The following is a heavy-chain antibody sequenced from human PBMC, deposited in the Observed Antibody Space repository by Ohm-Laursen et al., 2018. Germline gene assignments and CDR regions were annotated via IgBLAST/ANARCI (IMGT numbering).Heavy chain of an antibody. Sequence: SDTLSPTCSVYGGSFSGYYRSWIRQPPGKGLEWIGEINHSGSTNYNPSLKSRVTISVDTSKNQFSLKLSSVTAADTAVYYCARVKQWLIYAFDIWGQGTMVTVSS. D-gene: IGHD6-19*01. J-gene: IGHJ3*02. CDR3: ARVKQWLIYAFDI. CDR2: INHSGST. CDR1: GGSFSGYY. V-gene: IGHV4-34*01.